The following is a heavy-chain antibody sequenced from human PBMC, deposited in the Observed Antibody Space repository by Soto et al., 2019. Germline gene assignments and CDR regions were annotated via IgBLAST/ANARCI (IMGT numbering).Heavy chain of an antibody. V-gene: IGHV4-39*01. CDR1: GGSISSSSYY. CDR2: IYYSGST. Sequence: SETLSLTCTVSGGSISSSSYYWGWIRQPPGKGLEWIGSIYYSGSTYYNPSLKSRVTISVDTSKNQFSLKLSSVTAADTAVYYCARPKTGIEVGSYQGYYYMDVWGKGTTVTVSS. J-gene: IGHJ6*03. CDR3: ARPKTGIEVGSYQGYYYMDV. D-gene: IGHD6-19*01.